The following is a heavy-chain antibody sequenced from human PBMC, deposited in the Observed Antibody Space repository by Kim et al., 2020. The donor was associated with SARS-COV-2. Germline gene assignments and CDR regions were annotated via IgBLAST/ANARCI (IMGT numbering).Heavy chain of an antibody. CDR2: IAWNSGTK. Sequence: GGSLRLSCAASGFNFGDYAMHWVRQAPWKGLEWVSGIAWNSGTKNYVDSVKGRFTISRDNVKKYLYLQMDSLRLDDTAFYYCAKASADWYFDVWGRATRVTVSS. CDR3: AKASADWYFDV. V-gene: IGHV3-9*01. CDR1: GFNFGDYA. J-gene: IGHJ2*01.